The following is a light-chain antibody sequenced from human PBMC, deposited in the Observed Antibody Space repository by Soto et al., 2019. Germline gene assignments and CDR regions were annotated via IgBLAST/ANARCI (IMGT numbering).Light chain of an antibody. CDR1: SSNIGSNT. V-gene: IGLV1-44*01. CDR3: AAWDDSLNGAV. Sequence: QSVLTQPPSASGTPGQRVTISCSGSSSNIGSNTVNWYQQLPGTAPKLLIYSNNQRPSGVPDRFSGSKSGTSASLATSGLQSEEEADYYCAAWDDSLNGAVFGGGTQLTVL. J-gene: IGLJ7*01. CDR2: SNN.